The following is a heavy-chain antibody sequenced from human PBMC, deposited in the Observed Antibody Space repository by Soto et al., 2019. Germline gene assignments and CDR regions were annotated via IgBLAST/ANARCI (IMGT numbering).Heavy chain of an antibody. CDR1: GYTFTSYD. CDR2: MNPNSGNT. V-gene: IGHV1-8*01. J-gene: IGHJ4*02. CDR3: ARALYGDNVDY. D-gene: IGHD4-17*01. Sequence: QVQLVQSGAEVKKPGASVKVSCKASGYTFTSYDINWVRQATGQGLEWMGWMNPNSGNTGYAQKCQARVTMSRSTTISTAYMELSSLRSEDTAVCYCARALYGDNVDYWGQGTLVTVSS.